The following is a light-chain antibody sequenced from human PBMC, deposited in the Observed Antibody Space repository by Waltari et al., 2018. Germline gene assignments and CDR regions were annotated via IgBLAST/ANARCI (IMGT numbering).Light chain of an antibody. V-gene: IGKV3-11*01. CDR1: QSVSSY. Sequence: SCKASQSVSSYLAWYQQKPGQAPRLLLYSASNRATGLPARFGGSGSGTDFTLTISSLEPEDFAVYYCQQRSNWPRTFGQGTKVEI. J-gene: IGKJ1*01. CDR2: SAS. CDR3: QQRSNWPRT.